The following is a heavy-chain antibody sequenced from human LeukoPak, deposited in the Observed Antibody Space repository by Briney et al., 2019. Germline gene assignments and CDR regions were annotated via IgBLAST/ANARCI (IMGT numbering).Heavy chain of an antibody. Sequence: SGTLCLTCAVSGGSISSSNWWSWVRQPPGKGLEWIGEIYHSGSTNYNPSLKSRVTISVDKSKNQFSLKLSSVTAADTAVYYCARLTYYYGSGSYYNGDYWGQGTLVTVSS. J-gene: IGHJ4*02. CDR3: ARLTYYYGSGSYYNGDY. D-gene: IGHD3-10*01. CDR2: IYHSGST. CDR1: GGSISSSNW. V-gene: IGHV4-4*02.